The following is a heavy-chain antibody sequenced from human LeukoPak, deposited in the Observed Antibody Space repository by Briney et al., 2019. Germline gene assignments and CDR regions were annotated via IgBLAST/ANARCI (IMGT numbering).Heavy chain of an antibody. V-gene: IGHV3-30*02. J-gene: IGHJ4*02. CDR1: GFTFSSYG. D-gene: IGHD1-26*01. Sequence: LTGGSLRLSCAASGFTFSSYGMHWVRQAPGKGLEWVAFIRYDGSNKYYADSVKGRFTISRDNSKNTLYLQMNSLRAEDTAVYYCAKSTRRGATRPIDYWGQGTLVTVSS. CDR3: AKSTRRGATRPIDY. CDR2: IRYDGSNK.